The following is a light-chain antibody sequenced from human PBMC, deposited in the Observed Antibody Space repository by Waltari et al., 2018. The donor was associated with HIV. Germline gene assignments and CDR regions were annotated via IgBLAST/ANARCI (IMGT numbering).Light chain of an antibody. Sequence: QSALTQPHSASGSPGQSVTISCTGTSSDVGSYTYVSWYQQYPGKAPNLIMYEDSKRPAGVPCRCAGSNAGHTPSLTVSGLQADDEADYYCSSYAGDNKLLFGGGTKLTVL. J-gene: IGLJ3*02. CDR1: SSDVGSYTY. CDR3: SSYAGDNKLL. CDR2: EDS. V-gene: IGLV2-8*01.